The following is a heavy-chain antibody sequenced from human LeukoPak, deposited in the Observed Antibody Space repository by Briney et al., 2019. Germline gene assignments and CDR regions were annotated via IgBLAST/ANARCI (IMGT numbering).Heavy chain of an antibody. CDR2: INPNSGGT. D-gene: IGHD1-1*01. Sequence: GASVKVSCKASGYTFTGYYMHWVRQAPGQGLEWMGGINPNSGGTNYAQKFQGRVTMTRDTSISTAHMELRRLRSDETAVYYCARGFRSLMDGTTGLDYWGQGTLVTVFS. CDR1: GYTFTGYY. CDR3: ARGFRSLMDGTTGLDY. V-gene: IGHV1-2*02. J-gene: IGHJ4*02.